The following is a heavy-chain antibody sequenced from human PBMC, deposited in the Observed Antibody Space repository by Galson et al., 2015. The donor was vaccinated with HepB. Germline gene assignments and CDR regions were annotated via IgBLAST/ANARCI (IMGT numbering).Heavy chain of an antibody. V-gene: IGHV4-59*01. CDR1: GGSISSYY. Sequence: QVQLQESGPGLVKPSETLSLTCTVSGGSISSYYWSWIRQPPGKGLEWIGYIYYSGSTNYNPSLKSRVTISVDTSKNQFSLKLSSVTAADTAVYYCARGDQQLVLGGDYWGQGTLVTVSS. CDR3: ARGDQQLVLGGDY. J-gene: IGHJ4*02. CDR2: IYYSGST. D-gene: IGHD6-13*01.